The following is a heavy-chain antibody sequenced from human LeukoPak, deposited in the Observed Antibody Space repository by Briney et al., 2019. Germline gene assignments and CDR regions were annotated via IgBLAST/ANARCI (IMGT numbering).Heavy chain of an antibody. V-gene: IGHV4-34*01. CDR3: ARGDPTSTDV. CDR2: INHSGST. J-gene: IGHJ6*04. CDR1: GGSFGGYY. Sequence: SETLSLTCAVYGGSFGGYYWSWIRQPPGKGLEWIGEINHSGSTNYNPSLKSRVTISVDTSKNQFSLKLSSVTAADTAVYYCARGDPTSTDVWGKGTTVTVSS.